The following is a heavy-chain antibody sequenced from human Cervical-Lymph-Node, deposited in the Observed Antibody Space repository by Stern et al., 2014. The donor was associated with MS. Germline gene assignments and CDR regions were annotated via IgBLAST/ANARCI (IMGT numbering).Heavy chain of an antibody. CDR3: AREGYSNSYDAFDI. J-gene: IGHJ3*02. CDR1: GGSISSSNW. V-gene: IGHV4-4*02. Sequence: QLQLQESGPGLVKPSGTLSLTCAVSGGSISSSNWWSWVRQPPGKGLEWIGEIYHSGSTNYNPSLKSRVTISVDTSQNQLSLTLSSVTAADTAVYYCAREGYSNSYDAFDIWGQGTMVTVSS. CDR2: IYHSGST. D-gene: IGHD6-6*01.